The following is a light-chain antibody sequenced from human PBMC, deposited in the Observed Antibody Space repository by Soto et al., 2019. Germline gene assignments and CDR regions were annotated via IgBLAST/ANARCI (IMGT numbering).Light chain of an antibody. Sequence: EIVLTQSAATLSLCPGEGATLXCRASQSVIRYLGWYQQRAGQARRHLIYDASYRDTGITARFSGSGYGKDFNLTISSLEPEDFAVFECQQYGSSITFGQGTRLEIK. V-gene: IGKV3-11*01. CDR2: DAS. CDR3: QQYGSSIT. J-gene: IGKJ5*01. CDR1: QSVIRY.